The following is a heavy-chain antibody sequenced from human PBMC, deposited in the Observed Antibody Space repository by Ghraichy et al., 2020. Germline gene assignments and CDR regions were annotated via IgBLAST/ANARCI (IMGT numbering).Heavy chain of an antibody. CDR3: AKEELNRGYSGYDLSHFDY. V-gene: IGHV3-43*02. Sequence: GGSLRLSCAASGFTFDDYAMHWVRQAPGKGLEWVSLISGDGGSTYYADSVKGRFTISRDNSKNSLYLQMNSLRTEDTALYYCAKEELNRGYSGYDLSHFDYWGQGTLVTVSS. D-gene: IGHD5-12*01. CDR1: GFTFDDYA. J-gene: IGHJ4*02. CDR2: ISGDGGST.